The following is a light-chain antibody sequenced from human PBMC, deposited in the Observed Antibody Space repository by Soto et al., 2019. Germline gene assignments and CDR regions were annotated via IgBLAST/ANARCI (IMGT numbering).Light chain of an antibody. CDR1: GSHVGSYDL. CDR3: CSYARDSTYV. CDR2: EGT. J-gene: IGLJ1*01. Sequence: QSALTQPASVSGSPGQSITISCTGTGSHVGSYDLVSWYQQHPGKAPKIMIYEGTKRPSGVSHRFSGSKSGNAASLTISGLQAEDEADYYCCSYARDSTYVFGTATKLTVL. V-gene: IGLV2-23*01.